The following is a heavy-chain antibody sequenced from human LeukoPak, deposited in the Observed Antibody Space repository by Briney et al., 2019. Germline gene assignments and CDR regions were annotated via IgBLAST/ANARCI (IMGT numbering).Heavy chain of an antibody. J-gene: IGHJ4*02. D-gene: IGHD3-22*01. V-gene: IGHV1-2*02. Sequence: ASVKVSCKASGGTFSSYAISWVRQAPGQGLEWMGWINPNSGGTNYAQKFQGRVTMTRDTSISTAYMELSRLRFDDTAVYYCAREKEDYYDRSGYWDYWGQGTLVTVSS. CDR2: INPNSGGT. CDR3: AREKEDYYDRSGYWDY. CDR1: GGTFSSYA.